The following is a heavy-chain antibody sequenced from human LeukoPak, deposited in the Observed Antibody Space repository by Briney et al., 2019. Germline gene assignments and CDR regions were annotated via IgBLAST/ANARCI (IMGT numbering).Heavy chain of an antibody. J-gene: IGHJ5*02. V-gene: IGHV4-39*07. CDR3: ARRGLGDYVWGSYRPNWFDP. D-gene: IGHD3-16*02. CDR2: IYYSGST. CDR1: GGSISSSSYY. Sequence: PSETLSLTCTVSGGSISSSSYYWGWIRQPPGKGLEWIGSIYYSGSTYYNPSLKSRVTISVDTSKNQFSLKLSSVTAADTAVYYCARRGLGDYVWGSYRPNWFDPWGQGTLVTVSS.